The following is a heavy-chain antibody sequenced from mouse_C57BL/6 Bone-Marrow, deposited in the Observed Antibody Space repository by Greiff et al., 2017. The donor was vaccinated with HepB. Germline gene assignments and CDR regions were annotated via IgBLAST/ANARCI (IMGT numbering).Heavy chain of an antibody. CDR1: GFTFSSYA. V-gene: IGHV5-4*03. D-gene: IGHD1-1*01. CDR3: ARGIYYYGSSHPYDFDY. Sequence: DVMLVESGGGLVKPGGSLKLSCAASGFTFSSYAMSWVRQTPEKRLEWVATISAGGSYTYYPDNVKGRITMSRENAKNNLYLQMSHLKSEDTAMYYCARGIYYYGSSHPYDFDYGGKGTTLTVSS. J-gene: IGHJ2*01. CDR2: ISAGGSYT.